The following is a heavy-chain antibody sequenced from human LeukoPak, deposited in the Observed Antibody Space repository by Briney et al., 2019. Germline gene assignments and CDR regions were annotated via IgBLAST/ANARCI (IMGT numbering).Heavy chain of an antibody. CDR2: INPSGGST. D-gene: IGHD4-11*01. J-gene: IGHJ4*02. CDR1: GYTFTSDY. Sequence: ASVKVSCKAFGYTFTSDYISWVRQAPGQGLEWMGIINPSGGSTTFAQKCQGRVTMTRDMSSNTVYMELSSLRSEDTAVYYCAKGGRGDSNYGVPYKLDFWGQGTLVTVSS. CDR3: AKGGRGDSNYGVPYKLDF. V-gene: IGHV1-46*01.